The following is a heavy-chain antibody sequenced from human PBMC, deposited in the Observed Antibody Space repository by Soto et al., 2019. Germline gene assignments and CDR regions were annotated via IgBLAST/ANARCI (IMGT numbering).Heavy chain of an antibody. Sequence: PSETLSLTCTVSGDSVRNQYWSWIRRPPGRGRERIGYIYRSVSTKYNPSHRGRLTSSVNTSKTQSSLKLASVTAADTVLYYCARTLDYGDMDVWGKGTTVTVSS. J-gene: IGHJ6*03. D-gene: IGHD3-16*01. CDR3: ARTLDYGDMDV. CDR1: GDSVRNQY. V-gene: IGHV4-4*08. CDR2: IYRSVST.